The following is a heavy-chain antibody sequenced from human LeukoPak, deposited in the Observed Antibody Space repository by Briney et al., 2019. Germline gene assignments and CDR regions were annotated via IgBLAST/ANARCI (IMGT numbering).Heavy chain of an antibody. CDR1: GFTFDDYA. CDR2: ISGDGLTT. V-gene: IGHV3-43*02. CDR3: AKDVLVTTGWYFDL. Sequence: PGGSLRLSCVASGFTFDDYAMHWVRQVPGKGLEWVSLISGDGLTTYYADSVKGRFTISRDNSKNSLYLRMNSLRTEDTALYYCAKDVLVTTGWYFDLWGRGTLLAVSS. J-gene: IGHJ2*01. D-gene: IGHD4-11*01.